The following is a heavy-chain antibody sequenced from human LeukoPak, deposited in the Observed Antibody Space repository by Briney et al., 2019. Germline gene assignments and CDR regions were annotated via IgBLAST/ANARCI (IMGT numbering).Heavy chain of an antibody. V-gene: IGHV3-7*05. CDR1: GFTFSSYW. J-gene: IGHJ4*02. CDR2: IKSNGSDK. D-gene: IGHD3-22*01. CDR3: ARNRGGGSGYSDY. Sequence: GGSLRLSCAASGFTFSSYWMDWVRQAPGKGLEWVAIIKSNGSDKYYVDSVKGRFTVSKDNAKNSPYLQMNSLRAEDTAMYYCARNRGGGSGYSDYWGQGTLVTVSS.